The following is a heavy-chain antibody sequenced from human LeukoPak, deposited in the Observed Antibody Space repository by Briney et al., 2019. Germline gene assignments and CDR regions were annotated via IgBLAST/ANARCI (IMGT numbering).Heavy chain of an antibody. CDR1: GFTFSNHA. J-gene: IGHJ4*02. CDR3: VRQQTPHGNFDY. CDR2: IGTAGDT. V-gene: IGHV3-13*01. Sequence: AGGSLRLSCATSGFTFSNHAMHWVRQASGKGLEWVSAIGTAGDTFYPGSVKGRFTTSRENAKNSLSLQMNSLRAEDTAVYYCVRQQTPHGNFDYWGQGTLVTVSS. D-gene: IGHD1-26*01.